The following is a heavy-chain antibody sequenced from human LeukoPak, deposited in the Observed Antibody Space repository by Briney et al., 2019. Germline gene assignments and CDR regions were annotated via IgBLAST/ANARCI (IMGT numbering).Heavy chain of an antibody. Sequence: ASVKVSCKASGYTFTSYDVNWVRQATGQGLEWMGWMNPDNGNTGYAQKFQGRVTMTRNTSISTAYMELNTLTSDDAAVYFCARGYWGRDYWGQGTLVTVSS. CDR3: ARGYWGRDY. CDR1: GYTFTSYD. J-gene: IGHJ4*02. V-gene: IGHV1-8*01. CDR2: MNPDNGNT. D-gene: IGHD7-27*01.